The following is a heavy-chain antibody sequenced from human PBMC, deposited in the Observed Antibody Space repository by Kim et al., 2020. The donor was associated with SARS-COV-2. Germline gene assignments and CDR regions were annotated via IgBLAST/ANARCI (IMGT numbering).Heavy chain of an antibody. CDR3: ARDRRGGYCSSTSCPRGFYYYYGMDV. D-gene: IGHD2-2*01. CDR1: GGSFSGYY. J-gene: IGHJ6*02. Sequence: SETLSLTCAVYGGSFSGYYWSWIRQPPGKGLEWIGEINHSGSTNYNPSLKSRLTISVDTSKNQFSLKLSSVTAADTAVYYCARDRRGGYCSSTSCPRGFYYYYGMDVWGQGTTVTVSS. CDR2: INHSGST. V-gene: IGHV4-34*01.